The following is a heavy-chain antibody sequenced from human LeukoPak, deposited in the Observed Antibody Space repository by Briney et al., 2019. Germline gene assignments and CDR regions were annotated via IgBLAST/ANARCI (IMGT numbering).Heavy chain of an antibody. CDR1: GFTFSTYN. D-gene: IGHD1-26*01. J-gene: IGHJ6*03. CDR3: ARDPYNGNYGDSYYYYMDV. Sequence: GGSLRFSCAASGFTFSTYNMNWVRQAPGKGLEWVSSITSSSRYTFYADSVKGRFTISRDNAKSSLYLQMNSLRAEDTAIYYCARDPYNGNYGDSYYYYMDVWGKGTTVTISS. V-gene: IGHV3-21*01. CDR2: ITSSSRYT.